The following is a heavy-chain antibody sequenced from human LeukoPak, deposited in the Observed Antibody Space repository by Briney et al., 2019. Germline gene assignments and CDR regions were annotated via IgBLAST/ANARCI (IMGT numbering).Heavy chain of an antibody. CDR1: GFTFSSFA. V-gene: IGHV3-23*01. CDR3: TKDLPDYGDYIEGY. CDR2: ISGSGGTT. Sequence: GGSLRLSCAASGFTFSSFAMSWVRQAPGKGLEWVSTISGSGGTTNYADSVKGRFTFSRDNSKNTLYLQMNSLRAEDAAVYYCTKDLPDYGDYIEGYWGQGTLVTVSS. J-gene: IGHJ4*02. D-gene: IGHD4-17*01.